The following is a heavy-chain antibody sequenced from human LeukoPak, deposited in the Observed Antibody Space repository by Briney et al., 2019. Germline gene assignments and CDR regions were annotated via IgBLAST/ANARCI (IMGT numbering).Heavy chain of an antibody. J-gene: IGHJ4*02. D-gene: IGHD6-19*01. CDR1: GYTFTSYA. V-gene: IGHV1-3*01. CDR2: INAGNGNT. CDR3: ARSYSSGWYKFGY. Sequence: TSVKVSCKASGYTFTSYAMHWVRQAPGQRLEWMGWINAGNGNTKYSQKFQGRVTITRDTSASTAYMELSSLRSEDTAVYYCARSYSSGWYKFGYWGQGTLVTVSS.